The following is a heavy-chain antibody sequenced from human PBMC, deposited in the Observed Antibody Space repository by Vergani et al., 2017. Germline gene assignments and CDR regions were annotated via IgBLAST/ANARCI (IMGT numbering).Heavy chain of an antibody. CDR2: IYWNDDK. CDR3: AHSGPTTYRIHYYMDV. J-gene: IGHJ6*03. Sequence: QITLKESGPTLVKPTQTLTLTCTFSGFSLSTSGVGVGWIRQPPGKALEWLALIYWNDDKRYSPSLKSRLTITKDTSKNQVVLTMTNMDPVDTPTYYCAHSGPTTYRIHYYMDVWGKGTTVTVSS. D-gene: IGHD2/OR15-2a*01. CDR1: GFSLSTSGVG. V-gene: IGHV2-5*01.